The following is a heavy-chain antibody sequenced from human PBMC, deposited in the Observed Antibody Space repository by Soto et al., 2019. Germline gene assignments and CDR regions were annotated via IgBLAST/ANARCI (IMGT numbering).Heavy chain of an antibody. J-gene: IGHJ4*02. CDR2: IYWDDDK. CDR3: ARLHPFYDSDS. V-gene: IGHV2-5*02. Sequence: SGPTLVNPTQTLTLTCSFSEFSLTTNGVGVGWIRQPPGKALDWLALIYWDDDKRYSPSLKSRLTITKDTSKNQVVLTLTNMDPVDTATYYCARLHPFYDSDSCGKGTLVTLSS. D-gene: IGHD4-4*01. CDR1: EFSLTTNGVG.